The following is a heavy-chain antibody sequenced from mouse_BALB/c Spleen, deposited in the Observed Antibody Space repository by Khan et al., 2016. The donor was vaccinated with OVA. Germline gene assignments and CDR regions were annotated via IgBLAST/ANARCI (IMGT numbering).Heavy chain of an antibody. J-gene: IGHJ2*01. V-gene: IGHV3-2*02. CDR1: GYSITSVYA. CDR3: AKGNYNKYYFDY. D-gene: IGHD1-1*01. Sequence: EVQLQESGPGLVKPSQSLSLTCPVTGYSITSVYAWNWIRQFPGNKLEWMGYLSYSGGTSYNPSLKSRISITRATSKNQFFLLLNSVTTEDTATYYCAKGNYNKYYFDYWGQGTPLTVSS. CDR2: LSYSGGT.